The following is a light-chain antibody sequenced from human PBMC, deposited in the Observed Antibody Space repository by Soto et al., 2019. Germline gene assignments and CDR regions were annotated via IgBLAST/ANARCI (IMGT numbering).Light chain of an antibody. CDR2: GAS. CDR3: QQYNNWPRT. J-gene: IGKJ1*01. CDR1: QSVGHN. Sequence: DIVMTQSPVTLSVSPGDRATLSCRASQSVGHNLAGFQQKPGQAPRLLIYGASAGATGIPDRFSGSGFGTEFTLTISSLQSEDLAVYYCQQYNNWPRTFGQGTKVE. V-gene: IGKV3-15*01.